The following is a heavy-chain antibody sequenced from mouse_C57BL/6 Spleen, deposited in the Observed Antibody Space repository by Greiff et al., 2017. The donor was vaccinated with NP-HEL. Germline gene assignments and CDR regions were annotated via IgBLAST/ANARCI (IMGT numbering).Heavy chain of an antibody. V-gene: IGHV1-76*01. D-gene: IGHD1-1*01. Sequence: QVQLQQSGAELVRPGASVKLSCKASGYTFTDYYINWVKQRPGQGLEWIARIYPGSGNTYYNEKFKGTATMTAEKSSSTAYTQLSSLTSEDSAVYFCAYYYGSSYAWFAYWGQGTLVTVSA. CDR2: IYPGSGNT. CDR1: GYTFTDYY. CDR3: AYYYGSSYAWFAY. J-gene: IGHJ3*01.